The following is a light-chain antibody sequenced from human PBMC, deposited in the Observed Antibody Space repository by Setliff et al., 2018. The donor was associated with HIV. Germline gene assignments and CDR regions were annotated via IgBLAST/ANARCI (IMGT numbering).Light chain of an antibody. Sequence: QSVLTQPASVSGSPGQSITISCTGTSSDVGSYNYVSWYQQHPGKAPKLMIYEVSNRPSGVSNRFSGSKSGNTASLTISGLQAEDEADYYCSSYTSSSLYVFGTGTKVNVL. CDR1: SSDVGSYNY. V-gene: IGLV2-14*01. CDR2: EVS. J-gene: IGLJ1*01. CDR3: SSYTSSSLYV.